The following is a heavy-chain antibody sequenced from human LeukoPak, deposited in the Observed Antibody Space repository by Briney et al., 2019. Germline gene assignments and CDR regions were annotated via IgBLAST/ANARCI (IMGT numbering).Heavy chain of an antibody. CDR1: GFTFSSYE. V-gene: IGHV3-48*03. J-gene: IGHJ5*02. CDR3: ARLVLLWFGEPTPSWFDP. Sequence: GGSLRLSCAASGFTFSSYEMNWVRQAPGKGLEWVSYISSSGSTIYYADSVRGRFTISRDNAKNSLYLQMNSLRTEDTAVYYCARLVLLWFGEPTPSWFDPWGQGTLVTVSS. D-gene: IGHD3-10*01. CDR2: ISSSGSTI.